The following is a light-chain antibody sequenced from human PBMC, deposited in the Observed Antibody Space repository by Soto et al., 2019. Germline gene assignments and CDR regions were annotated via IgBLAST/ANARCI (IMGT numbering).Light chain of an antibody. J-gene: IGLJ1*01. CDR1: ITDVGGYNY. CDR2: EVS. Sequence: SEPSSLSASPGLSITIYCTCTITDVGGYNYVSWYQQHPGKVPKLLIYEVSNRPSGVSNRFSGSKSGNTASLTISGLQAEDEADYYCSSYTSSSIYVFGTGTKVNVL. CDR3: SSYTSSSIYV. V-gene: IGLV2-14*01.